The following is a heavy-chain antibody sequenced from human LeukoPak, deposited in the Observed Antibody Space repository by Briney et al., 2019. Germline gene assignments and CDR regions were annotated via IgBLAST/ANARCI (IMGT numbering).Heavy chain of an antibody. CDR3: ARFNWEGYYFDS. D-gene: IGHD1-1*01. CDR2: VYYSGST. V-gene: IGHV4-59*08. J-gene: IGHJ4*02. CDR1: NGSITSHY. Sequence: SETLSLTCTVSNGSITSHYWSWIRQSPGQGPEWIGYVYYSGSTSYNPSLKSRVTVSMDTSKKQFSLIMKSVTGADTAVYFCARFNWEGYYFDSWGQGALVTVSS.